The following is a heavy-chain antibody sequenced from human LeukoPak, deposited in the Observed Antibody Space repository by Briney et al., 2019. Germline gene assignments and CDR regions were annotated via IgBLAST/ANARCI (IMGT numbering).Heavy chain of an antibody. J-gene: IGHJ4*02. CDR1: GSTFTNAW. D-gene: IGHD3-3*01. V-gene: IGHV3-15*01. CDR3: STDFSHFDFSSGYYSY. Sequence: PGGSLRLSCAASGSTFTNAWMVWVRQAPGKGLEWVGRIKSNIDGGTTDFAAPVKGRFTISRDDLTNTLYLQMNSLKTEDTGVYYCSTDFSHFDFSSGYYSYWGQGTLVTVSS. CDR2: IKSNIDGGTT.